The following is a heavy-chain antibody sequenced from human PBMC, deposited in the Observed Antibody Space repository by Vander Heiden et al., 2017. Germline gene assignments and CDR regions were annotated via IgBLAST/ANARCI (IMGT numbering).Heavy chain of an antibody. Sequence: QVKLVQSGPEMKKPGASVKVSCKASGYPFTTYGITWVRQAPGQGLEWLGWISAYNGNTKYIEILQGRITMTTETFTTTAYMELRNLTSDDTAIYYCARFGSAFDYWGQETLVTVSS. J-gene: IGHJ4*02. V-gene: IGHV1-18*01. CDR3: ARFGSAFDY. D-gene: IGHD3-10*01. CDR2: ISAYNGNT. CDR1: GYPFTTYG.